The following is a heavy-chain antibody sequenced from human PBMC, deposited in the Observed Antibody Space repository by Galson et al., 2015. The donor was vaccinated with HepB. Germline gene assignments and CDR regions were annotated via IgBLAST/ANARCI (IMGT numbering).Heavy chain of an antibody. Sequence: SLRLSCAASGFTFSSYAMHWVRQAPGKGLEWVAVILYDVRNKHYAESVTGRFTISRDNSRNTLFLQMNSLRAEDTAVYRCARGPVMTKYFDYWGQGTLVTASS. CDR2: ILYDVRNK. D-gene: IGHD2-21*01. CDR1: GFTFSSYA. V-gene: IGHV3-30-3*01. CDR3: ARGPVMTKYFDY. J-gene: IGHJ4*02.